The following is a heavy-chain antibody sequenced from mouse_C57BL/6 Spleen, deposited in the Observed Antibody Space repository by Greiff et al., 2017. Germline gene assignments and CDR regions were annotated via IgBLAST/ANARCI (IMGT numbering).Heavy chain of an antibody. CDR1: GYSITSDY. J-gene: IGHJ2*01. CDR2: ISHSGST. CDR3: ARYYGSSYGYFDY. Sequence: EVQLQESGPGLAKPSQSLSLTCSASGYSITSDYWNWIRKFPGHKLEYMGYISHSGSTYYNPTPNSRISITRDTSKNQYYLQLNSVTTEDTATYYCARYYGSSYGYFDYWGQGTTLTVSS. V-gene: IGHV3-8*01. D-gene: IGHD1-1*01.